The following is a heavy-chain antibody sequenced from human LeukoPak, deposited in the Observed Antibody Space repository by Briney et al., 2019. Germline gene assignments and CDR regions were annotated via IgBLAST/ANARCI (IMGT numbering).Heavy chain of an antibody. D-gene: IGHD5-12*01. CDR3: AKARDQEWLQPRGDAFDI. Sequence: GGSLRLSCAASGFTFSTYWIHWVRQAPGKGLVWVSRVNTDGGSSNYADSVKGRFTVSRNNAKNTLYQQMNSLRAEDTALYYCAKARDQEWLQPRGDAFDIWGQGTMVTVSS. J-gene: IGHJ3*02. V-gene: IGHV3-74*01. CDR2: VNTDGGSS. CDR1: GFTFSTYW.